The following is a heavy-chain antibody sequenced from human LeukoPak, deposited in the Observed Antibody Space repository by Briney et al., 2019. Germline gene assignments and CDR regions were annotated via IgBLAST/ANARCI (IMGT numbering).Heavy chain of an antibody. V-gene: IGHV3-30*18. D-gene: IGHD2-2*01. Sequence: GRSLRLSCAASGFTFSSYGMHWVRQAPGKGLEWVAVISHDGSNKYYADSVKGRFTISRDNSKNTLYLQMNSLRAEDTAVYYCAKCQLLSPEYFQHWGQGTLVTVSS. J-gene: IGHJ1*01. CDR2: ISHDGSNK. CDR3: AKCQLLSPEYFQH. CDR1: GFTFSSYG.